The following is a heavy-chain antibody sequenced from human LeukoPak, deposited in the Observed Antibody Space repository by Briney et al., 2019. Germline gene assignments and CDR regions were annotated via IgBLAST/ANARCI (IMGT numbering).Heavy chain of an antibody. V-gene: IGHV3-66*02. CDR2: VYRDGAT. D-gene: IGHD2-2*01. J-gene: IGHJ4*02. CDR3: ARLPTSWSHVHY. Sequence: GGSLRLSCEVSGFDVSKNFVNWVRQAPGKGLEWVSVVYRDGATFSADSVKDRFTISRDTSRNTLYLLMNSLTSGDTAVYYCARLPTSWSHVHYWGQGTLVTVSS. CDR1: GFDVSKNF.